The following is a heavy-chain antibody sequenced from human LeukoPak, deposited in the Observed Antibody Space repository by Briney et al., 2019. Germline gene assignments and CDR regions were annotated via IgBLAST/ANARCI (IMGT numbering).Heavy chain of an antibody. D-gene: IGHD5-12*01. CDR2: IRYDGSNK. Sequence: GGSLRLSCAASGLTFSSYGMHWVRQAPGKGLEWVAFIRYDGSNKYYADSVKGRFTISRDNSKNTLYLQMNSLRAEDTAVYYCGKRRGYERPFDYWGQGTLVTVSS. CDR3: GKRRGYERPFDY. V-gene: IGHV3-30*02. CDR1: GLTFSSYG. J-gene: IGHJ4*02.